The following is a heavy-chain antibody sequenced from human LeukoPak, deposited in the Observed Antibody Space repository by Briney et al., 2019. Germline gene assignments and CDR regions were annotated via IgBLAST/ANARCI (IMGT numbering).Heavy chain of an antibody. CDR2: ISSSSSYI. CDR1: GFTFSDYY. Sequence: GGSLRLSCAASGFTFSDYYMSWIRQAPGKGLEWVSYISSSSSYIYYADSVKGRFTISRDNAKNSLYLQMNSLRAEDTAVYYCARAIAAAGTSSWFDPWGQGTLVTVSS. J-gene: IGHJ5*02. V-gene: IGHV3-11*06. CDR3: ARAIAAAGTSSWFDP. D-gene: IGHD6-13*01.